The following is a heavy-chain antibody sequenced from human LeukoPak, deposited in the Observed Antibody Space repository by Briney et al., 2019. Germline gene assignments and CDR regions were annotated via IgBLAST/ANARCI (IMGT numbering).Heavy chain of an antibody. CDR3: VRAGDHVTYGGFDV. D-gene: IGHD4-23*01. CDR2: TYYRSKWYN. CDR1: GDSVSSNSAS. Sequence: SQALSLTCAISGDSVSSNSASWNWIRPSPSGDLEWLGRTYYRSKWYNDYAVSVKSRITINPDTSKNQFSLRLNSVTPEDTAVYYCVRAGDHVTYGGFDVWGLGTMVTVSS. J-gene: IGHJ3*01. V-gene: IGHV6-1*01.